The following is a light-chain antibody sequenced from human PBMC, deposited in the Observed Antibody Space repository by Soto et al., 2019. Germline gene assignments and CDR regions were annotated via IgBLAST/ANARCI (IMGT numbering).Light chain of an antibody. CDR3: CSYGGGYSPLL. J-gene: IGLJ2*01. Sequence: QSVLTQPRSVSGSPGQSVTISCTGTSSDVGGYNYVSWYQQHPGQAPKLMIYDVTKRPSGVPDRVSGSKSGNTASLSISGLHAEDESDYYCCSYGGGYSPLLFGGGTKVNVL. V-gene: IGLV2-11*01. CDR2: DVT. CDR1: SSDVGGYNY.